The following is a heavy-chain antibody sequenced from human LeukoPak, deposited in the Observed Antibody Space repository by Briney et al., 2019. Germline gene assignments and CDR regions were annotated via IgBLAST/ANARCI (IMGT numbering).Heavy chain of an antibody. V-gene: IGHV1-24*01. D-gene: IGHD3-10*01. CDR3: ATVYKGLSFPLKGSGSYYKPWLFPDY. Sequence: GASVKVSCKASGYTFSSYGLSWVRQAPGKGLEGMGGFDPEDGETIYAQKFQGRVTMTEDTSTDTAYMELSSLRSEDTAVYYYATVYKGLSFPLKGSGSYYKPWLFPDYWGQGTLVTVSS. J-gene: IGHJ4*02. CDR2: FDPEDGET. CDR1: GYTFSSYG.